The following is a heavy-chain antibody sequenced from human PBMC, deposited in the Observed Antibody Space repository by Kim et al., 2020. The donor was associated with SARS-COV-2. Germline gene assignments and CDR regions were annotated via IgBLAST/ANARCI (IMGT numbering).Heavy chain of an antibody. CDR1: GYTFTSYD. J-gene: IGHJ5*02. CDR3: ARGSRDGYNYWFDP. V-gene: IGHV1-8*01. Sequence: ASVKVSCKASGYTFTSYDINWVRQATGQGLEWMGWMNPNSANTGYAQKFQGRVTMTRNTSISTAYMELSSLRSENTAVYYCARGSRDGYNYWFDPWGQGTLVTVSS. CDR2: MNPNSANT. D-gene: IGHD5-12*01.